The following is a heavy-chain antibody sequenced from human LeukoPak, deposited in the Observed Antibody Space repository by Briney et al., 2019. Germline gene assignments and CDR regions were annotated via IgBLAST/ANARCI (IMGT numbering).Heavy chain of an antibody. Sequence: PSETLSLTCAVYGGSFSGYYWSWIRQPPGKGLEWIGEINHSGSTNYNPSLKSRVTISVDTSKNQFSLKLSSVTAADTAVYYCARGRDSPDAFDIWGQGTMVTVSS. CDR2: INHSGST. CDR3: ARGRDSPDAFDI. D-gene: IGHD3-22*01. J-gene: IGHJ3*02. V-gene: IGHV4-34*01. CDR1: GGSFSGYY.